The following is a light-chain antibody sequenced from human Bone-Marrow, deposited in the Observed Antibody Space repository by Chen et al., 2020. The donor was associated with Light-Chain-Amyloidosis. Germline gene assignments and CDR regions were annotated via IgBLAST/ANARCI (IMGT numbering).Light chain of an antibody. V-gene: IGKV3-20*01. CDR3: QQYGTSPLT. CDR1: QTISSNY. J-gene: IGKJ4*01. CDR2: GSS. Sequence: EIVLTQSTGTLNLSRGEGANLSGRAIQTISSNYLTWYQQKYGQAPRLLIYGSSSRATGIPDRFTGSGSGTDFTLTINRLEPEDFAMYYCQQYGTSPLTFGGGTKVEIK.